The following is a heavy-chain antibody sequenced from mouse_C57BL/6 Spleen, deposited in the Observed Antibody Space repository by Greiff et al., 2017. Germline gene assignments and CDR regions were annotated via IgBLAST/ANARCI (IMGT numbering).Heavy chain of an antibody. Sequence: EVHLVESGGGLVKPGGSLKLSCAASGFTFSSYTMSWVRQTPEKRLEWVATISGGGGNTYYPDSVKGRFTISRDNAKNTLYLQMSSLRSEDTALYYCARQGYGSSVDYWGQGTTLTVSS. CDR2: ISGGGGNT. CDR3: ARQGYGSSVDY. D-gene: IGHD1-1*01. V-gene: IGHV5-9*01. CDR1: GFTFSSYT. J-gene: IGHJ2*01.